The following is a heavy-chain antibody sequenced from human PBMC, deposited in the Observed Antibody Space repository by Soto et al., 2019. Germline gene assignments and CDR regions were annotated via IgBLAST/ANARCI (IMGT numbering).Heavy chain of an antibody. Sequence: QVQLEQSGAEVKNPGSSVKVSCKASGGTFSDHGVACLRHAPVQGLECMGVTIPGFNTAKYAQKVQGRVTVTADKFTNIAYMELSSLRSEDTAFYFCARGVYGSGNYYTGPSAFDIWGQGTMVIVSS. CDR3: ARGVYGSGNYYTGPSAFDI. CDR1: GGTFSDHG. D-gene: IGHD3-10*01. V-gene: IGHV1-69*06. J-gene: IGHJ3*02. CDR2: TIPGFNTA.